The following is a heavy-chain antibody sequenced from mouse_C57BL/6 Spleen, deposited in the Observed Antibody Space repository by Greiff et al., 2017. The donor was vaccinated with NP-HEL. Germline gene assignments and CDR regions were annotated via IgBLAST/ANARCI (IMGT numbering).Heavy chain of an antibody. CDR1: DYSFTGYF. J-gene: IGHJ3*01. CDR2: INPYNGDT. V-gene: IGHV1-20*01. Sequence: VQLQQSGPELVKPGDSVKISCKASDYSFTGYFMNWVMQSHGKSLEWIGRINPYNGDTFYNQKFKGKATLTVDKSSSTAHMELRSLTSEDSAVYYCAREFYDGYYLFAYWGQGTLVTVSA. D-gene: IGHD2-3*01. CDR3: AREFYDGYYLFAY.